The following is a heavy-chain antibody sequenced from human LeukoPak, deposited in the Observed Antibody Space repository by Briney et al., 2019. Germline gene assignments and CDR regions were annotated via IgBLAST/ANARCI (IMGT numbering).Heavy chain of an antibody. CDR1: GFTFSSYA. V-gene: IGHV3-23*01. CDR3: AKGYDSSGYYFNYFDY. Sequence: GGSLRLSCAASGFTFSSYAMSWVRQAPGKGLEWDSAISGSGSNTYYADSAKGRFTISRDNSKNTLYLQMNSLRAEDTAVYYCAKGYDSSGYYFNYFDYWGQGTLVTVSS. CDR2: ISGSGSNT. D-gene: IGHD3-22*01. J-gene: IGHJ4*02.